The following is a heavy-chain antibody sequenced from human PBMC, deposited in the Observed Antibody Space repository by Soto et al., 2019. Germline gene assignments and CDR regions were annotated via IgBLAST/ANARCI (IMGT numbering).Heavy chain of an antibody. CDR1: GYTLTELS. D-gene: IGHD1-26*01. J-gene: IGHJ5*02. CDR3: ATMYSGSYYGWFDP. Sequence: VASVKVSCKVSGYTLTELSMHWVRQAPGKGLEWMGGFDPEDGETIYAQKFQGRVTMTEDTSTDTAYMELSSLRSEDTAVYYCATMYSGSYYGWFDPWGQGTLVTVSS. V-gene: IGHV1-24*01. CDR2: FDPEDGET.